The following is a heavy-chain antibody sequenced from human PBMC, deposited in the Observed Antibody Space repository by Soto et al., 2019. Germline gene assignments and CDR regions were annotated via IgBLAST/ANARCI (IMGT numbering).Heavy chain of an antibody. CDR1: GFTFSSYA. V-gene: IGHV3-30-3*01. D-gene: IGHD5-12*01. J-gene: IGHJ4*02. CDR2: ISYDGSNK. Sequence: QVQLVESGGGVVQPGRSLRLSCAASGFTFSSYAMHWVRQAPRKGLEWVAVISYDGSNKYYADSVKGRFTISRDNSKNTLYLQMNSLRAEDTAVYYCARDIGGYDSPYFDYWGQGTLVTVSS. CDR3: ARDIGGYDSPYFDY.